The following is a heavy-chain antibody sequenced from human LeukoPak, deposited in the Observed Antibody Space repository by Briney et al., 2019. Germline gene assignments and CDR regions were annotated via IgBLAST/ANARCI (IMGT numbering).Heavy chain of an antibody. Sequence: SETLSLTCTVSGGSISSYYWSWIRQPPGKGLEWIGYIYYSGGTNYNPSLKSRVTISVDKSKNQFSLKLSSVTAADTAVYYCARWAAQEFDPWGQGTLVTVSS. J-gene: IGHJ5*02. CDR1: GGSISSYY. CDR3: ARWAAQEFDP. CDR2: IYYSGGT. V-gene: IGHV4-59*12. D-gene: IGHD6-25*01.